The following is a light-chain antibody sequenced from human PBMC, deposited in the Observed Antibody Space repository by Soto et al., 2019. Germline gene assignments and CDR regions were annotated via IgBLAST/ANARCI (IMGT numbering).Light chain of an antibody. CDR2: GAS. CDR1: QSVSGN. Sequence: EMVMTQSPATLSVSPGERATLSCRASQSVSGNLAWYQQKPGQAPRLLIHGASTRATGIPARFSGSGSGTEFTLTISSLQSEDFAVYYCQQYNNWLITFGQGTRLEIK. J-gene: IGKJ5*01. V-gene: IGKV3-15*01. CDR3: QQYNNWLIT.